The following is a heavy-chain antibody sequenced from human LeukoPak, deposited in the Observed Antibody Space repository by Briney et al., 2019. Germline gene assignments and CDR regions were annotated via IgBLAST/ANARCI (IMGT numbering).Heavy chain of an antibody. V-gene: IGHV4-4*07. CDR2: IYTSGST. J-gene: IGHJ4*02. Sequence: PSETLSLTCTVSGGSISSYYWSWIRQPAGKGLEWIGRIYTSGSTNYNPSLKSRVTMSVDTPKNQFSLKLSSVTAADTAVYYCAREYYYDSSGPAYFDYWGQGTLVTVSS. CDR1: GGSISSYY. CDR3: AREYYYDSSGPAYFDY. D-gene: IGHD3-22*01.